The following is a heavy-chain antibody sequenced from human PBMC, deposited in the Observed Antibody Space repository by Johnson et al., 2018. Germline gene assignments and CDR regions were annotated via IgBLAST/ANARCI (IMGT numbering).Heavy chain of an antibody. D-gene: IGHD1-26*01. J-gene: IGHJ6*02. CDR2: IIPVSGAT. CDR3: ARDNGSYYAMDV. V-gene: IGHV1-69*01. Sequence: QVQLVQSGAEMKKPGSSVKVSCKASGGSFGSNTIHWVRQVPGQRPDWMGWIIPVSGATNFAQKFQGRVILTADEPTSTAYMELTSLRYEETAMYYCARDNGSYYAMDVWGQGTTVIVSS. CDR1: GGSFGSNT.